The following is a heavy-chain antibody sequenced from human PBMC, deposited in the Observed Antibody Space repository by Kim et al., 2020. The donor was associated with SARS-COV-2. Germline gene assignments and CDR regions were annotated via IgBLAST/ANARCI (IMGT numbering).Heavy chain of an antibody. J-gene: IGHJ5*02. CDR1: GYTFTSYA. CDR3: ARTAAGYRGHHWFDP. D-gene: IGHD6-13*01. Sequence: ASVKVSCKASGYTFTSYAMNWVRQAPGQGLEWMGWINTNTGNPMYAQGFTGRFVFSLDTSVSTAYLQISSLKAEDTAVYYCARTAAGYRGHHWFDPWGQGTLVTVSS. V-gene: IGHV7-4-1*02. CDR2: INTNTGNP.